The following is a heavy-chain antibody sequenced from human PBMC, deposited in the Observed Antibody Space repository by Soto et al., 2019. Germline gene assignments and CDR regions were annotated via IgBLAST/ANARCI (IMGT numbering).Heavy chain of an antibody. D-gene: IGHD3-10*01. J-gene: IGHJ6*02. Sequence: SETLSLTCAVYGGSFSGYYWSWIRQPPGKGLEWIGEINHSGSTNYNPSLKGRVTISVDTSKNQFSLKLSSVTAADTAVYYCARVPYYFVSGSYYSGGRHSVLDVGGQGTTVPVS. CDR2: INHSGST. CDR1: GGSFSGYY. V-gene: IGHV4-34*01. CDR3: ARVPYYFVSGSYYSGGRHSVLDV.